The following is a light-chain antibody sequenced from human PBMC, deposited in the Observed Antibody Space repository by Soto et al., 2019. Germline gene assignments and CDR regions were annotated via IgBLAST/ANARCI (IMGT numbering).Light chain of an antibody. J-gene: IGKJ2*01. CDR2: KAS. V-gene: IGKV2-30*01. Sequence: DVVMTQSPLSLPVTLGQPASISCWPSQSLVYSDGNTYLNWFLQRPGQSPRRVIYKASNGDSGVTDRFSSSGSGTDFTLKISRAVAEDVGIYYCMQGTHWPYTFGQGTKLEIK. CDR1: QSLVYSDGNTY. CDR3: MQGTHWPYT.